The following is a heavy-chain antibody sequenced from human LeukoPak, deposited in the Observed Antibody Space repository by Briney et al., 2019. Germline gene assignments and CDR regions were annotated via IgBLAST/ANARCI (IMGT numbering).Heavy chain of an antibody. V-gene: IGHV3-23*01. CDR3: AKTLISSWQIDY. Sequence: GGSLRLSCAASEFTFSSYAMSWVRQAPGKGLEWVSGISGGGRNTYYADSVKGRFTISRDNSKNTLYLQMNGLRAEDTAIYYCAKTLISSWQIDYWGQGTLVTVSS. CDR1: EFTFSSYA. J-gene: IGHJ4*02. CDR2: ISGGGRNT. D-gene: IGHD6-13*01.